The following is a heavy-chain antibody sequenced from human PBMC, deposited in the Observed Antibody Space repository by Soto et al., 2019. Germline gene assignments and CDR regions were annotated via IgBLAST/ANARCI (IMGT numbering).Heavy chain of an antibody. CDR1: GGSISSGGYY. V-gene: IGHV4-31*03. Sequence: PSETLSLTCTFSGGSISSGGYYWSWIRQHPGKGLEWIGYIFYSGSTYYNPSLKSRVTISVDTSKNQFSLKLSSVTAADTAVYYCATYGSGSYKPTTFDYWGQGTLVTVSS. J-gene: IGHJ4*02. CDR3: ATYGSGSYKPTTFDY. D-gene: IGHD3-10*01. CDR2: IFYSGST.